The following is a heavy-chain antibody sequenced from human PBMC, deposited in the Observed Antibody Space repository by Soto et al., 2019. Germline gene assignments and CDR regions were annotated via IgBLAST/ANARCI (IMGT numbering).Heavy chain of an antibody. CDR1: GASISSYY. D-gene: IGHD3-10*01. J-gene: IGHJ4*02. CDR3: ARLGWVGTSYYFDF. V-gene: IGHV4-59*01. CDR2: IYYSGNT. Sequence: TLSLTCTVSGASISSYYWSWIRQPPGKGLEWIGYIYYSGNTNYKPSLKSRVTISVDTSKKQFSLNLSAVTAADTAVYYCARLGWVGTSYYFDFWGQGTLVTVSS.